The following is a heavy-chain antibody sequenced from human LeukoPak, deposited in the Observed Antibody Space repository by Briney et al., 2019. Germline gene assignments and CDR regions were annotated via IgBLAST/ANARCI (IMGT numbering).Heavy chain of an antibody. J-gene: IGHJ6*02. CDR1: GGTFSSYA. V-gene: IGHV1-69*04. Sequence: GASVKVSCKASGGTFSSYAISWVRQAPGQGLEWMGRIIPILGIANYAQKFQGRVTITADKSTSTAYVELSSLRSEDTTVYYCARDPGYCSGGSCYYYYGMDVWGQGTTVTVSS. CDR3: ARDPGYCSGGSCYYYYGMDV. D-gene: IGHD2-15*01. CDR2: IIPILGIA.